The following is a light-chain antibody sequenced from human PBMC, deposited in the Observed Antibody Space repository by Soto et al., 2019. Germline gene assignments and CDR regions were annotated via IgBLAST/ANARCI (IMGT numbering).Light chain of an antibody. J-gene: IGLJ1*01. Sequence: QYALTQPASGSGSPGQSVTISCTGTSSDVGNYNLVSWYQQHPGKAPKFMIFDVSKRLSGVSDRFSGSKSGDTASLTISGLQAEDEADYYCCSYAGNSAYVFGSGTKLTLL. CDR3: CSYAGNSAYV. CDR2: DVS. CDR1: SSDVGNYNL. V-gene: IGLV2-23*02.